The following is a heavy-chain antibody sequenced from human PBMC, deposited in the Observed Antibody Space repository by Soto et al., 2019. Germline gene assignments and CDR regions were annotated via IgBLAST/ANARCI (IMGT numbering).Heavy chain of an antibody. V-gene: IGHV3-23*01. D-gene: IGHD6-19*01. CDR3: AKAAHIAVAGNGYFDY. Sequence: GGSLRLSCAASGFTFSSYAMSWVRQAPGKGLEWVSAISGSGGSTYYADSVKGRFTISRDNSKNTLYLQMNSLRAEDTAVYYCAKAAHIAVAGNGYFDYWGQGTLVTVSS. CDR2: ISGSGGST. CDR1: GFTFSSYA. J-gene: IGHJ4*02.